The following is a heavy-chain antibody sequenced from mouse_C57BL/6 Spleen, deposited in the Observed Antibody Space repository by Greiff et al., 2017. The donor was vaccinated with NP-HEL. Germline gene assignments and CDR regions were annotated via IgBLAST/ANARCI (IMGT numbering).Heavy chain of an antibody. V-gene: IGHV1-81*01. D-gene: IGHD2-2*01. CDR1: GYTFTSYG. J-gene: IGHJ3*01. Sequence: VKLQESGAELARPGASVKLSCKASGYTFTSYGISWVKQRTGQGLEWIGEIYPRSGNTYYNEKFKGKATLTADKSSSTAYMELRSLTSEDSAVYFCAREEGMVTSWFAYWGQGTLVTVSA. CDR2: IYPRSGNT. CDR3: AREEGMVTSWFAY.